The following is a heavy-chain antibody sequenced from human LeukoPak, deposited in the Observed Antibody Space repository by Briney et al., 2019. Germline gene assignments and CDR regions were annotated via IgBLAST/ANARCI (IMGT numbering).Heavy chain of an antibody. Sequence: GGSLRLSCAVSGFSFNTYGMHWVRQAPGRGLEWVAFIRYDAINKYYADSVKGRFTISRDNSKNTLYLQMNSLRAEDTAVYYCAKQVGATTAYAFDIWGQGTMVTVSS. CDR1: GFSFNTYG. CDR3: AKQVGATTAYAFDI. D-gene: IGHD1-26*01. J-gene: IGHJ3*02. V-gene: IGHV3-30*02. CDR2: IRYDAINK.